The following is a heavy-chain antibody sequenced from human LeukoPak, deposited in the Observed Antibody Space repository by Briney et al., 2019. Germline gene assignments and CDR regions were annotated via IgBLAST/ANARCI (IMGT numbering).Heavy chain of an antibody. V-gene: IGHV4-59*01. J-gene: IGHJ4*02. CDR3: ARLMATTDFDY. CDR2: IYSSGTA. Sequence: SETLSLTCTVSGASISNDFWSWIRQPPGKGLEWIGYIYSSGTANYNPSLKSRVTISVDTSKNQFSLKLSSVTAADTAVYYCARLMATTDFDYWGQGILVTVSS. CDR1: GASISNDF. D-gene: IGHD5-12*01.